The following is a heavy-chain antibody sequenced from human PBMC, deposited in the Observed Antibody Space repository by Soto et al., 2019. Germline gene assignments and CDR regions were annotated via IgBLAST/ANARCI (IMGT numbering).Heavy chain of an antibody. CDR1: CGSISSGGYY. V-gene: IGHV4-31*03. Sequence: QVQLQESGPGLVKPSQTLSLTCTVSCGSISSGGYYWSWIRQHPGKGLEWIGYIYYSGSTYYNPSLKSRVTISVDTSKNQFSLKLSSVTAADTAVYYCAASSSWAHNWFDPWGQGTLVTVSS. D-gene: IGHD6-13*01. J-gene: IGHJ5*02. CDR3: AASSSWAHNWFDP. CDR2: IYYSGST.